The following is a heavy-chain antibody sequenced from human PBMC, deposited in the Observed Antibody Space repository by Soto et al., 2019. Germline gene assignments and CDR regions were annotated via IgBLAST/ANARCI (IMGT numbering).Heavy chain of an antibody. D-gene: IGHD3-22*01. CDR3: ARAPNYSDSSGYYYYFDY. J-gene: IGHJ4*02. V-gene: IGHV4-30-2*01. CDR2: IYHSGST. CDR1: GGSISSGGYS. Sequence: QLQLQESGSGLVKPSQTLSLTCAVSGGSISSGGYSWSWIRQPPGKGLEWIGYIYHSGSTYYNPSLKSRVTISVDRCKNQFSLKLSSVTAADTAVYYCARAPNYSDSSGYYYYFDYWGQGTLVTVSS.